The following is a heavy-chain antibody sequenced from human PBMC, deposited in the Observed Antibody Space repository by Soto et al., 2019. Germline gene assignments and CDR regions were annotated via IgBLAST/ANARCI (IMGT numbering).Heavy chain of an antibody. CDR2: IYYSGST. V-gene: IGHV4-59*01. CDR3: ARDLPHYYYGSGSYYKAEGHWFDP. J-gene: IGHJ5*02. CDR1: GGSISSYY. D-gene: IGHD3-10*01. Sequence: QVQLQESGPGLVKPSETLSLTCTVSGGSISSYYWSWIRQPPGKGLEWIGYIYYSGSTNYNPSLKSRVTISVDTSKNQFSLKLSSVTAADTAVYYCARDLPHYYYGSGSYYKAEGHWFDPWGQGTLVIVSS.